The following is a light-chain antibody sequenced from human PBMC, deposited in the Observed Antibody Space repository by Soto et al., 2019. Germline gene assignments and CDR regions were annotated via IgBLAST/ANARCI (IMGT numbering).Light chain of an antibody. V-gene: IGKV3-20*01. CDR3: QQYHHSPWT. Sequence: EIVLTQSPGTLSLSPGERATLSCRASQSVSSNYLAWYQQKPGQAPRLLIYGASSRATGIPDRFSGSGSGTDFTLTISSLQSEDFAVYYCQQYHHSPWTFGQGTKVDIK. CDR2: GAS. CDR1: QSVSSNY. J-gene: IGKJ1*01.